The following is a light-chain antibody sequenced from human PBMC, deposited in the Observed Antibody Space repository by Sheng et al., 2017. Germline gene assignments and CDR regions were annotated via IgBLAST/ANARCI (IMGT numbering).Light chain of an antibody. CDR2: VAS. V-gene: IGKV1D-12*01. CDR1: QNIRRW. CDR3: QQADSFPYT. Sequence: DIQMTQFPSSVSASVGDRVTITCRASQNIRRWLAWYQQKPGKAPKLLIYVASTLQSGVPSRFSGSGSGTDFTLHIGSLQPEDFGTFFCQQADSFPYTFGQGTKLDIK. J-gene: IGKJ2*01.